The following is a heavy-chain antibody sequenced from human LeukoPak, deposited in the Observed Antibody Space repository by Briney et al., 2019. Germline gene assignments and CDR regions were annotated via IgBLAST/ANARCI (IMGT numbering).Heavy chain of an antibody. D-gene: IGHD7-27*01. V-gene: IGHV3-48*04. Sequence: GGSLRLSCAASGFTFSSYSMNWVRQAPGKGLEWVSYISSSSSTIYYADSVKGRFTISRDNAKNSLYLQMNSLRADDTAVYYCARESNWGGDAFDIWGLGTMVTVSS. J-gene: IGHJ3*02. CDR1: GFTFSSYS. CDR3: ARESNWGGDAFDI. CDR2: ISSSSSTI.